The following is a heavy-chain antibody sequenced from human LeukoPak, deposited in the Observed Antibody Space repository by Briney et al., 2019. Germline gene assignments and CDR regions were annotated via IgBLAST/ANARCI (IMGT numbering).Heavy chain of an antibody. V-gene: IGHV3-21*01. J-gene: IGHJ4*02. CDR2: IISSSSYI. CDR1: RFTFSSYS. Sequence: GGSLRLSCAASRFTFSSYSMNWVRPAPGKGLEWVSSIISSSSYIYYADSVKGRFTISRDNAKNPLYLQMNSLRAEDTAVYYCARVKRYYDSSGYYLAFFDYWGQGTLVTVSP. CDR3: ARVKRYYDSSGYYLAFFDY. D-gene: IGHD3-22*01.